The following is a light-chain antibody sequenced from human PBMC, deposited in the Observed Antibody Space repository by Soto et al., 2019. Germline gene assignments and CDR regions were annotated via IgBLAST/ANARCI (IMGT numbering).Light chain of an antibody. J-gene: IGKJ1*01. Sequence: IGMARSPGRLSVSRRDGAALSCRASQGVGSNLAWYQQKPGQAPRLLVYGASTRATGVPARFSGSGSGTEFTLTISSLGSEDFAVYYCQQYNKWPLPFGQGTKVDIK. V-gene: IGKV3-15*01. CDR1: QGVGSN. CDR3: QQYNKWPLP. CDR2: GAS.